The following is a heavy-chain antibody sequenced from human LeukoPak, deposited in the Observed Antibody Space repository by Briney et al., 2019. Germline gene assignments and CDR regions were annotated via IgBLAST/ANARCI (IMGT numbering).Heavy chain of an antibody. D-gene: IGHD2-2*01. Sequence: RPGGSLRLSCAASGFTFSNAWMSWVRQAPGKGLEWVGRIKSKTDGGTTDYAAPVKGRFTISRDDSKNTLYLQMNSLKTEDTAVYYCTTVYCSSTSCYLIDYWGQGTLVTVSS. J-gene: IGHJ4*02. CDR2: IKSKTDGGTT. CDR1: GFTFSNAW. V-gene: IGHV3-15*01. CDR3: TTVYCSSTSCYLIDY.